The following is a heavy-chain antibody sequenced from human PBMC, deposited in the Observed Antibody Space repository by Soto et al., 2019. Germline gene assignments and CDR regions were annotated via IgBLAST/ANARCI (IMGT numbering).Heavy chain of an antibody. V-gene: IGHV4-30-4*01. CDR2: IYYSGST. CDR1: GGSISSGDYY. Sequence: PSETLSLSCTVSGGSISSGDYYWSWIRQPPGKGLEWIGYIYYSGSTYYNPSLKSRVTIAVDTSKNQFSLKLSSVTAADTAVYYCATHTKYSYDSRGYYKNWLDPWGQATLVTVSS. J-gene: IGHJ5*02. D-gene: IGHD3-22*01. CDR3: ATHTKYSYDSRGYYKNWLDP.